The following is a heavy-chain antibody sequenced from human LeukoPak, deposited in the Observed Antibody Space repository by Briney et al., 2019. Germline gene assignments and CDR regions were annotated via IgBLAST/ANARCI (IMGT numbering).Heavy chain of an antibody. Sequence: GTSVKVSCKASGFTFTSPAVQWVRQARGQRLEWIGWIVVGSGNTNYAQKFQERVTITRDMSTSTAYMELSSLRSEDTAVYYCAGDPDYYYGMDVWGQGTTVTVSS. CDR2: IVVGSGNT. V-gene: IGHV1-58*01. CDR1: GFTFTSPA. J-gene: IGHJ6*02. CDR3: AGDPDYYYGMDV.